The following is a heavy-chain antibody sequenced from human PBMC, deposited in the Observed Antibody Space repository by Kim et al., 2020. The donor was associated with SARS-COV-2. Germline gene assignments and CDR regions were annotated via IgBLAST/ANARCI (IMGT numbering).Heavy chain of an antibody. CDR2: INPNSGGT. Sequence: ASVKVSCKASGYTFTGHYMHWVRQAPGQGLEWMGWINPNSGGTNYAQKFQGWVTMTRDTSISTAYMELSRLRSDDTAVYYCARGILTYYDILTGYGGGEFDYWGQGTLVTVSS. J-gene: IGHJ4*02. CDR1: GYTFTGHY. V-gene: IGHV1-2*04. D-gene: IGHD3-9*01. CDR3: ARGILTYYDILTGYGGGEFDY.